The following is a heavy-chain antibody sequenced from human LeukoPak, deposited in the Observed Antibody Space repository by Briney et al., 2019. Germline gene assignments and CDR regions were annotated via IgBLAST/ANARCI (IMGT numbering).Heavy chain of an antibody. CDR2: ISAYNGNT. CDR3: ARGYSGNYPTSYFYMDV. CDR1: GYTYPTYS. Sequence: ASVKVSCKASGYTYPTYSFNWVRQAPGQGLEWMGWISAYNGNTNYAQKFQGRVTMTADTSTTTAYMELRSLTSDDSAVYYCARGYSGNYPTSYFYMDVWGKGTTVTVSS. D-gene: IGHD1-26*01. V-gene: IGHV1-18*01. J-gene: IGHJ6*03.